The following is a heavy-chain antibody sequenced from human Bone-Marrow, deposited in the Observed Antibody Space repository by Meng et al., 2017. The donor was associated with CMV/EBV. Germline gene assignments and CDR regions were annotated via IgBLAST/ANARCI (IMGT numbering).Heavy chain of an antibody. CDR2: ISGSGGST. CDR1: GFTFSSYA. D-gene: IGHD2-2*02. CDR3: ARLLGYCSSTRCYTDNYFDY. V-gene: IGHV3-23*01. J-gene: IGHJ4*02. Sequence: GGSLRLSCAASGFTFSSYAMSWVRQAPGKGLEWVSAISGSGGSTYYADSVKGRFTISRDNSKNTLYLQMNSLRAEDTAVYYCARLLGYCSSTRCYTDNYFDYWGQGTLVTVSS.